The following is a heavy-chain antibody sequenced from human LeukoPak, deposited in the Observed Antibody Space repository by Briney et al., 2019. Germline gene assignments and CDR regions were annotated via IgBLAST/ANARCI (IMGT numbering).Heavy chain of an antibody. CDR3: ASDKGRRWLGFDY. V-gene: IGHV3-21*01. CDR2: ISSSSSYI. D-gene: IGHD5-12*01. Sequence: GGSLRLSCAASGFTFSSYSMNWVRQAPGKGLEWVSSISSSSSYIYYADSVKGRFTISRDNAKNSLYLQMNSLRAEDTAVYYCASDKGRRWLGFDYWGQGTLVTVSS. CDR1: GFTFSSYS. J-gene: IGHJ4*02.